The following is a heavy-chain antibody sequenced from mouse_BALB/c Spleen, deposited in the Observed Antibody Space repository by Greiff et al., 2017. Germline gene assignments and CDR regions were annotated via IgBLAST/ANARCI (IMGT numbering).Heavy chain of an antibody. V-gene: IGHV5-17*02. CDR1: GFTFSSFG. D-gene: IGHD1-2*01. J-gene: IGHJ2*01. CDR3: ARGHYITTATVDYFDY. Sequence: DVQLVESGGGLVQPGGSRKLSCAASGFTFSSFGMHWVRQAPEKGLEWVAYISSGSSTIYYADTVKGRFTISRDNPKNTLFLQMTSLRSEDTAMYYCARGHYITTATVDYFDYWGQGTTLTVSS. CDR2: ISSGSSTI.